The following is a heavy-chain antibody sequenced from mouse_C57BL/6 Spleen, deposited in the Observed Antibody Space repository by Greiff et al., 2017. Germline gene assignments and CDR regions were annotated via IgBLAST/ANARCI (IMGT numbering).Heavy chain of an antibody. J-gene: IGHJ3*01. CDR1: GYAFTNYL. CDR2: INPGSGGT. V-gene: IGHV1-54*01. Sequence: VQLQQSGAELVRPGTSVKVSCKASGYAFTNYLIEWVKQRPGQGLEWIGVINPGSGGTNYNEKFKGKATLTAAKSSSTAYMQLSSLTSEDSAVYFCARSDYGSSYAVLFAYWGQGTLVTVSA. D-gene: IGHD1-1*01. CDR3: ARSDYGSSYAVLFAY.